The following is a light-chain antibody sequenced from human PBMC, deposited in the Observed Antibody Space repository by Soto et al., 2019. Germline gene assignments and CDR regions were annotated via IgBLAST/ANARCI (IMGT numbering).Light chain of an antibody. CDR2: GAS. CDR1: QSVATN. J-gene: IGKJ1*01. V-gene: IGKV3-15*01. CDR3: QQYNNWPQT. Sequence: EAVLTQSPATLSVSPEERATLSCRASQSVATNVAWYQQRPGQAPRLLIYGASKRAIGLPARFSGSGSGTEFTLTITSLQSEDFAVYYCQQYNNWPQTFGQGTKVEIK.